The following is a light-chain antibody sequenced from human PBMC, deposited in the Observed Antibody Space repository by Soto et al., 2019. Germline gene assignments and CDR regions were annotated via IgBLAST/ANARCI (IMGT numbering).Light chain of an antibody. CDR2: AAS. Sequence: DIQLTQSPSFLSASVGDRVTITCRASQGISSYLAWYQQKPGKAPKLLIYAASTLQSGVPSRFGGSGSETEFTLTINSLQPEDFATYYCQQLNSFPITFGQGTRLEIK. J-gene: IGKJ5*01. CDR1: QGISSY. V-gene: IGKV1-9*01. CDR3: QQLNSFPIT.